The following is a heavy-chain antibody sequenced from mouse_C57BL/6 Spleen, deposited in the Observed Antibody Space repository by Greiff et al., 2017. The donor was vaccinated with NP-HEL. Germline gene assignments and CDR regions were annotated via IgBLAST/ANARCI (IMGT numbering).Heavy chain of an antibody. CDR1: GFTFSSYA. CDR3: TNDFYYDYDGHYAMDY. J-gene: IGHJ4*01. CDR2: ISSGGDYI. D-gene: IGHD2-4*01. V-gene: IGHV5-9-1*02. Sequence: EVKLMESGEGLVKPGGSLKLSCAASGFTFSSYAMSWVRQTPEKRLEWVAYISSGGDYIYYADTVKGRFTIARDNARNTLYLQMSSLKSVDTAMTYCTNDFYYDYDGHYAMDYWGQRTSVTVSS.